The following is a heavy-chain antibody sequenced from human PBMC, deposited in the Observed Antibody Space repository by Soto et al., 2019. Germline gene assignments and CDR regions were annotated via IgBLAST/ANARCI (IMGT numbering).Heavy chain of an antibody. D-gene: IGHD5-12*01. CDR2: ISSSSYI. CDR1: GFTFSSYS. V-gene: IGHV3-21*01. J-gene: IGHJ3*02. Sequence: GGSLRLSCAASGFTFSSYSMNWVRQAPGKGLEWVSSISSSSYIYYADSVKGRFTISRDNAKNSLYLQMNSLRAEDTAVYYCARAYIVATNDAFDIWGQGTMVTVSS. CDR3: ARAYIVATNDAFDI.